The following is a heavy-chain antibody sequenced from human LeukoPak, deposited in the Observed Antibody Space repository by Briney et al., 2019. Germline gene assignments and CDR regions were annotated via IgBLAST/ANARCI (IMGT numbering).Heavy chain of an antibody. V-gene: IGHV4-59*01. Sequence: TTSETLSLTCTVSGGSISSYYWSWIRQPPGKGLEWIGNIYYSGSTNYNPSLKSRVTISVDTSKNQFSLKLSSVTAADTAVYYCTRGSMAYYYMDVWGKGTTVTISS. CDR3: TRGSMAYYYMDV. CDR2: IYYSGST. D-gene: IGHD5-24*01. J-gene: IGHJ6*03. CDR1: GGSISSYY.